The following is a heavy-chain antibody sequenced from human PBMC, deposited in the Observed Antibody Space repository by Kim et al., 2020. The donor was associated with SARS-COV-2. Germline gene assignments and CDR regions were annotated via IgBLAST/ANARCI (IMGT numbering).Heavy chain of an antibody. D-gene: IGHD2-2*01. CDR2: ISSSSSYI. V-gene: IGHV3-21*01. Sequence: GGSLRLSCAASGFTFSSYSMNWVRQAPGKGLEWVSSISSSSSYIYYADSVKGRFTISRDNAKNSLYLQMNSLRAEDTAVYYCARDFARGYCSSTSCPRGMDVWGQGTTVTVSS. J-gene: IGHJ6*02. CDR3: ARDFARGYCSSTSCPRGMDV. CDR1: GFTFSSYS.